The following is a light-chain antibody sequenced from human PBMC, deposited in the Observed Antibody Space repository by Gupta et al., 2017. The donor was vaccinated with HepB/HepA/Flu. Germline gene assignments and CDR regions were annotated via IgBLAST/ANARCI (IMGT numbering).Light chain of an antibody. CDR2: DAS. CDR1: QSVSSY. CDR3: HQRSNWPLT. J-gene: IGKJ4*01. V-gene: IGKV3-11*01. Sequence: IVLTQSPATLSLSPGARATLSCRVSQSVSSYLAWYQQKPGQAPRLLIYDASNRATGIPARFSGSGSGTDFTLTNSSLDPEDFAVYYCHQRSNWPLTFGGGTKVEIK.